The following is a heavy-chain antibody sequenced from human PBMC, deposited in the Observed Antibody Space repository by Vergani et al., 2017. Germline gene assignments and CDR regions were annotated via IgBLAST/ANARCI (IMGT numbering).Heavy chain of an antibody. J-gene: IGHJ6*03. CDR2: ISGAGGST. CDR1: GFTFSSFT. CDR3: ARDAIVGATRTRYYYYYMDV. V-gene: IGHV3-23*01. D-gene: IGHD1-26*01. Sequence: EVQLLESGGGLVRPGGSLRLSCAASGFTFSSFTINWVRQGPGKGLEWISGISGAGGSTYYANSVKGRFTISRDNSKNTLYLQMNSLRAEDTAVYYCARDAIVGATRTRYYYYYMDVWGKGTTVTVSS.